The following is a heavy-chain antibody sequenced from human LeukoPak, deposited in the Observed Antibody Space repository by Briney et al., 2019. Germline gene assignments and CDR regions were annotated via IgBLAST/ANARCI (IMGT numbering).Heavy chain of an antibody. Sequence: SETLSLTCTVSGGSISSYYWSWIRQPPGRGLEWIGYIYYSGSTNYNPSLKSRVTISVGTSKNQFSLKLSSVTAADTAVYYCARAGYCSSTSCPRRGKYYFDYWGQGTLVTVSS. V-gene: IGHV4-59*01. J-gene: IGHJ4*02. CDR3: ARAGYCSSTSCPRRGKYYFDY. CDR1: GGSISSYY. D-gene: IGHD2-2*01. CDR2: IYYSGST.